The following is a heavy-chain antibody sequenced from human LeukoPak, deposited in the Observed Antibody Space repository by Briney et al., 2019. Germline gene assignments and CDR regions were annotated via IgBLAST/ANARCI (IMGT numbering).Heavy chain of an antibody. Sequence: GRSLRLSCEASGFTFGSHAMYWVRQAPGKGLEWVAGIFGSGGSPHYADSVKGRFTISRDNSRNTVYLQINSLRAEDTAVYYCGKTTVGYGSGQKPAWPVDYWGQGTLVTVSS. D-gene: IGHD6-19*01. CDR2: IFGSGGSP. V-gene: IGHV3-23*01. CDR3: GKTTVGYGSGQKPAWPVDY. CDR1: GFTFGSHA. J-gene: IGHJ4*02.